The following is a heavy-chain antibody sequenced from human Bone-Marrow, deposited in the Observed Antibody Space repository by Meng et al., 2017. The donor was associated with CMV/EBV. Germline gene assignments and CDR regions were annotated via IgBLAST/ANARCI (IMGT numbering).Heavy chain of an antibody. CDR3: ARGRRRLAAAGTYYYYGMDV. Sequence: GSLRLSCAVYGESFSGFYWTWIRQSPGRGLEWIGEINHSGSTNYNPSLKSRVTISVDTSKNQFSLKLSSVTAADTAVYYCARGRRRLAAAGTYYYYGMDVWGQGTTVTVSS. D-gene: IGHD6-13*01. V-gene: IGHV4-34*01. CDR2: INHSGST. CDR1: GESFSGFY. J-gene: IGHJ6*02.